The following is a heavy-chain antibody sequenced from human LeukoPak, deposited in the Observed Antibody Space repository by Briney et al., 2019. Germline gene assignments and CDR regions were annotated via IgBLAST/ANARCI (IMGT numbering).Heavy chain of an antibody. Sequence: SETLSLTCTVSGGSISSYYWGWIRQPPGKGLEWIGFVYYSGSTTYNPSLKSRVTISVDTSKNQFSLKLNSVTAADTAVYYCARVDIAVAFYFDYWGQGTLVTVSS. CDR3: ARVDIAVAFYFDY. V-gene: IGHV4-59*01. D-gene: IGHD6-19*01. CDR1: GGSISSYY. CDR2: VYYSGST. J-gene: IGHJ4*02.